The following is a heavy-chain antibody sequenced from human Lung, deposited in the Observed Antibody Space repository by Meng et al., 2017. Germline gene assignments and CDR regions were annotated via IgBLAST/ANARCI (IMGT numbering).Heavy chain of an antibody. CDR3: AKEAAMAS. CDR2: ISSTGDST. V-gene: IGHV3-23*01. D-gene: IGHD5-18*01. Sequence: EGQLMGSGGGLEQPGGSLRLSCAASGFTFTAFSMTWVRQAPGKGLEWVSTISSTGDSTFYPDSVKGRFIVSRDNSKNTLYLQMNSLRAEDTAIYYCAKEAAMASWGQGTLVTVSS. CDR1: GFTFTAFS. J-gene: IGHJ5*02.